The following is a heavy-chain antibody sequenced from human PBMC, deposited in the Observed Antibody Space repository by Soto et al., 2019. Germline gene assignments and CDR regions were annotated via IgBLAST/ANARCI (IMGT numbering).Heavy chain of an antibody. J-gene: IGHJ6*02. CDR2: IIPIFGTA. D-gene: IGHD1-26*01. V-gene: IGHV1-69*12. CDR1: GGTFSSYA. CDR3: ATTPPVGGYYYYGMDV. Sequence: QIQLVQSGAEVKKPGSSVKVSCKASGGTFSSYAISWVRQAPGQGLEWMGGIIPIFGTANYAQKFQGRVTITADESTSTAYMELSSLRSEDTAVYYCATTPPVGGYYYYGMDVWGQGTTVTVSS.